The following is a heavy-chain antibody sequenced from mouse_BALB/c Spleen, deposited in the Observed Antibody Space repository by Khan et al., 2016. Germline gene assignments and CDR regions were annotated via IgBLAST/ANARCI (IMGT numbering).Heavy chain of an antibody. CDR2: IHTSTGEP. D-gene: IGHD3-1*01. CDR3: ARTARATFAY. CDR1: GYTFTNYG. J-gene: IGHJ3*01. V-gene: IGHV9-3*02. Sequence: QIQLVQSGPELKKPGETVKISCKASGYTFTNYGMNWVKQAPGKGLKWMGWIHTSTGEPTYAEEFKGRVAFSLETSASTAYLQINNLKSEDTATYCCARTARATFAYWGQGTLVTVSA.